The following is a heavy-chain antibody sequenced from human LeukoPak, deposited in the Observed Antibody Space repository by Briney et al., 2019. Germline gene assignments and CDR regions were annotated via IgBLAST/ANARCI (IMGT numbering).Heavy chain of an antibody. V-gene: IGHV4-4*02. CDR2: IYHSGST. D-gene: IGHD2-21*02. CDR1: DGSISSSNW. J-gene: IGHJ4*02. Sequence: SETLSLTCVVSDGSISSSNWWSWVRQPPGKGLEWIGEIYHSGSTNKNPSLKNRLSISVDKSKNQFSLRLSSVTAADTAIYFCARRAISVNNFGDSHWGQGTRVIVSS. CDR3: ARRAISVNNFGDSH.